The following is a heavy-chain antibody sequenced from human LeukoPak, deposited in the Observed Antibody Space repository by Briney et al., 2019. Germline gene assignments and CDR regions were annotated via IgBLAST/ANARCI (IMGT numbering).Heavy chain of an antibody. CDR2: ISSSSSYI. Sequence: PGGSLRLSCAASGFTLSSYSMNWVRQAPGKGLEWVSSISSSSSYIYYADSVKGRFTISRDNAKNSLYLQMNSLRAEDTAVYYCAREEGGYMVNFDYWGQGTLVTVSS. J-gene: IGHJ4*02. CDR1: GFTLSSYS. V-gene: IGHV3-21*01. CDR3: AREEGGYMVNFDY. D-gene: IGHD5-24*01.